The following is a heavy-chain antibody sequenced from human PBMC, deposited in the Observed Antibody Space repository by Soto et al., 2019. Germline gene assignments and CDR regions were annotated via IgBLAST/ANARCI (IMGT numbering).Heavy chain of an antibody. Sequence: SETLSLTCTVSGGSISSYYWSWIRQPPGKGLEWIGYIYYSGSTNYNPSLKSRVTISVDTSKNQFSLKLSSVTAADTAVYYCARDRDSGSYAGACDIWGQGTMVTVSS. CDR2: IYYSGST. V-gene: IGHV4-59*01. J-gene: IGHJ3*02. CDR1: GGSISSYY. CDR3: ARDRDSGSYAGACDI. D-gene: IGHD1-26*01.